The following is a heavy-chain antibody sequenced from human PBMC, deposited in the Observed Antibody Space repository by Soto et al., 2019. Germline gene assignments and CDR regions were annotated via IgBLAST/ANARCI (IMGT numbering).Heavy chain of an antibody. CDR2: IYYSGST. CDR3: ARSLRLAAPNTDLGY. Sequence: SETLSLTCTVSGGSISSSSYYWGWIRQPPGKGLEWIGSIYYSGSTYYNPSLKSRVTISVDTSKNQFSLKLSSVTAADTAVYYCARSLRLAAPNTDLGYWGQGTLVTVSS. D-gene: IGHD6-6*01. J-gene: IGHJ4*02. CDR1: GGSISSSSYY. V-gene: IGHV4-39*01.